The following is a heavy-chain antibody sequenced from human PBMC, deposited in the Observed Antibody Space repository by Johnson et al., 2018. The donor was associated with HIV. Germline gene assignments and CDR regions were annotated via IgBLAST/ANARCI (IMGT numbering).Heavy chain of an antibody. CDR2: ISYDGTSK. V-gene: IGHV3-30*04. Sequence: QVQLVESGGGVVQPGKSLRIYCAVSEIIFSNYAMHWVRLAPGKGLQWVAVISYDGTSKYYADSVKGRFTISRDNSRDTLYLRMDTVRPEDSALYYCARGRKDIEAADGLDNDAFDMWGQGTLVTVSS. J-gene: IGHJ3*02. CDR1: EIIFSNYA. CDR3: ARGRKDIEAADGLDNDAFDM. D-gene: IGHD2-2*03.